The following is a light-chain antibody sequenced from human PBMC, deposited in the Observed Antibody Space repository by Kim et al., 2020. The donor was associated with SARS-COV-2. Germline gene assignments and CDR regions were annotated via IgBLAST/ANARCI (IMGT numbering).Light chain of an antibody. V-gene: IGLV2-23*02. J-gene: IGLJ2*01. Sequence: QSITISCTGTSSDVGSFKLVSWYQHHPGKAPKLIISEVTKRPSGVSHRFSGSKSDNTASLTISGLQAEDEADYYCCSYAGSRTLVFGGGTKVTVL. CDR2: EVT. CDR1: SSDVGSFKL. CDR3: CSYAGSRTLV.